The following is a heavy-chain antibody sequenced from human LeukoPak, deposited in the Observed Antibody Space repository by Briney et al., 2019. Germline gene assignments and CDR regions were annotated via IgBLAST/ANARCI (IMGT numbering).Heavy chain of an antibody. D-gene: IGHD2-15*01. CDR1: GFTFSSYA. CDR3: ATAGGDGSRMGFDP. Sequence: GGSLRLSRAASGFTFSSYAMSWVRQAPGKGLEWVSAISGSGGSTYYADSVKGRFTISRDNSKNTLYLQMHSLRAEDTAVYYCATAGGDGSRMGFDPWGQGTLVTVSS. V-gene: IGHV3-23*01. CDR2: ISGSGGST. J-gene: IGHJ5*02.